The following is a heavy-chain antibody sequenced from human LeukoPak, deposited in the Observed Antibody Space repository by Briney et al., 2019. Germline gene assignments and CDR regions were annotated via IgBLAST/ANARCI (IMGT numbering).Heavy chain of an antibody. CDR3: ARLGEAQLVRYHFDY. D-gene: IGHD6-6*01. CDR2: IDPSDSYT. Sequence: GESLKISCKGSGYSFTSYWISWVRQMPGKGLEWMGRIDPSDSYTNYSPSFQGHVTISADKSISTANLQWSSLKASDTAMYYCARLGEAQLVRYHFDYWGQGTLVTVSS. CDR1: GYSFTSYW. V-gene: IGHV5-10-1*01. J-gene: IGHJ4*02.